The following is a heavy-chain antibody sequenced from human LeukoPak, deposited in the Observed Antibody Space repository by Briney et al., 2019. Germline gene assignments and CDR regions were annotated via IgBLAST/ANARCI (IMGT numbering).Heavy chain of an antibody. Sequence: PSETLSLTCTVSGGSISSYYWSWIRQPPGKGLEWIGYIYYSGSTNYNPPLKSRVTISVDTSKNQFSLKLSSVTAADTAVYYCARRRDCSSTSCHYYFDYWGQGTLVTVSS. V-gene: IGHV4-59*08. D-gene: IGHD2-2*01. CDR3: ARRRDCSSTSCHYYFDY. J-gene: IGHJ4*02. CDR1: GGSISSYY. CDR2: IYYSGST.